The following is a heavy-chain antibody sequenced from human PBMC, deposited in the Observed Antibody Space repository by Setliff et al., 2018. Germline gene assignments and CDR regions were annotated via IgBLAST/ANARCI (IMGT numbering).Heavy chain of an antibody. V-gene: IGHV4-59*01. D-gene: IGHD6-19*01. CDR1: GGSISPFY. CDR3: ARGLPSGWYRGFDF. CDR2: IFYTGKS. Sequence: SETLSLTCTVTGGSISPFYWNWIRQSPGKGLEWIGYIFYTGKSSYNPSLKSRVTISVDTSKNQFSLNLRSVTPADAGVYYCARGLPSGWYRGFDFWGQGSLVTVSS. J-gene: IGHJ4*02.